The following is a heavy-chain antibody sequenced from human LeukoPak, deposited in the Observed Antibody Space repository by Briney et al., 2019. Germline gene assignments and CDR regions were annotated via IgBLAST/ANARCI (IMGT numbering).Heavy chain of an antibody. CDR2: ISGSGVST. Sequence: GGSLRLSCAASGFTFNIYAMNWVRQAPGKGLEWVAAISGSGVSTRDADSVKGRFTISRDNSKNTLYLQMSSLRAEDTAVYYCAKDHMSSPVTYGYSFDSWGQGTLVTVST. D-gene: IGHD5-18*01. V-gene: IGHV3-23*01. J-gene: IGHJ4*02. CDR1: GFTFNIYA. CDR3: AKDHMSSPVTYGYSFDS.